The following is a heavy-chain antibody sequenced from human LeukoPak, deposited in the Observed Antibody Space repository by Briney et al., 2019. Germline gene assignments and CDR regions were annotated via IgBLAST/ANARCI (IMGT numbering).Heavy chain of an antibody. CDR1: GFTFSSYG. Sequence: RSGGSLRLSCAASGFTFSSYGMHWVRQAPGKGLEWVAVISYDGSNKYYADSVKGRFTISRDNSKNTLYLQMNSLRAEDTAVYYCARVAYYYDSSGYYYLDYWGQGTLVTVSS. J-gene: IGHJ4*02. CDR3: ARVAYYYDSSGYYYLDY. V-gene: IGHV3-30*03. CDR2: ISYDGSNK. D-gene: IGHD3-22*01.